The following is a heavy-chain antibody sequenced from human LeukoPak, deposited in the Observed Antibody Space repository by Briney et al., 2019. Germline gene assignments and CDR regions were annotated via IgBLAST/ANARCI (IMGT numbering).Heavy chain of an antibody. CDR2: NNHTSGGT. J-gene: IGHJ5*02. CDR3: ARGRLLARWLANNWFDP. Sequence: GASVKVSCKASGYTFTGYYMHWVRQAPGQGLEWMGRNNHTSGGTNYAQKFQGRVTMTRDTSISTAYKELSRLRSADTAVYYCARGRLLARWLANNWFDPWGQGTLVTVSS. D-gene: IGHD6-19*01. CDR1: GYTFTGYY. V-gene: IGHV1-2*06.